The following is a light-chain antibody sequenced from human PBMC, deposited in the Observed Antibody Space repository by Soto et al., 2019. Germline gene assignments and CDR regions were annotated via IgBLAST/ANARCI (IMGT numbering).Light chain of an antibody. CDR2: DTS. CDR3: LLSWSGARGV. CDR1: NGAVTSGHY. J-gene: IGLJ3*02. V-gene: IGLV7-46*01. Sequence: QAVVTQEPSLTVSPGGTVTLTCGSSNGAVTSGHYPYWFQQKPGQAPRTLIYDTSNKHSWTPARFSGALLGGKAALTLSGAQPEDEAEYYCLLSWSGARGVFGGGTKLTVL.